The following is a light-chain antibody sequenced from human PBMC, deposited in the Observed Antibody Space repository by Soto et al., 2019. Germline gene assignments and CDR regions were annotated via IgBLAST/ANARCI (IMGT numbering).Light chain of an antibody. J-gene: IGKJ1*01. CDR2: GAS. CDR3: QHYGRSWT. CDR1: QTVSSNY. V-gene: IGKV3-20*01. Sequence: ELVFTQSPVTLSLSPGERATLSCRASQTVSSNYLAWFQQKGGQAPRLLIFGASSRAAGIPDRFSGSVSGTDFILTISRLEREDFAVYYGQHYGRSWTFGQGTKV.